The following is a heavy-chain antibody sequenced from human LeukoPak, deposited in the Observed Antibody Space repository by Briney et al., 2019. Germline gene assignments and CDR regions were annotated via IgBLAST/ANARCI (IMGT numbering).Heavy chain of an antibody. CDR1: GFTFSSYA. Sequence: GGSLRLSCAASGFTFSSYAMQWVRQAPGKGLEYVSAISSNGGSTYYANSVKGRFTISRDNSKNTLYLQMGSLRAEDMAVYYCARLKLRYFESAFDIWGQGTMVTVSS. CDR2: ISSNGGST. J-gene: IGHJ3*02. V-gene: IGHV3-64*01. D-gene: IGHD3-9*01. CDR3: ARLKLRYFESAFDI.